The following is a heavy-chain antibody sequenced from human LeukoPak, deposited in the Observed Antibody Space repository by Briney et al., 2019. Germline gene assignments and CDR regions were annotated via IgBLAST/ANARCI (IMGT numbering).Heavy chain of an antibody. V-gene: IGHV3-64*01. CDR1: GFTFSSYA. CDR2: ISSNGGST. Sequence: GGSLRLSCAASGFTFSSYAMHWVRQAPGKGLEYVSAISSNGGSTYYANSVKGRFTISRDNSKNTLYLQMGSLRAEDMAVYYCASSQIKSSPLDYWGQGTLVTVSS. CDR3: ASSQIKSSPLDY. J-gene: IGHJ4*02.